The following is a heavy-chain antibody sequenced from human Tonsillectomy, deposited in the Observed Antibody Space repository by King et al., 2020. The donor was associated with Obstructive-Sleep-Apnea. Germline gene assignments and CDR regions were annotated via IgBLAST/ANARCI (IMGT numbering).Heavy chain of an antibody. CDR1: GGSFSGYY. D-gene: IGHD3-10*01. CDR2: INHIGST. CDR3: ARGSMVRGVMGDY. Sequence: HVQLQQWGAGLLKPSETLSLTCAVYGGSFSGYYWSGIRQPPGKGLEWIGEINHIGSTNYNPTLKGRGTISEDPSKNQFSLKLSSVTAADTAVYYCARGSMVRGVMGDYWGQGTLVTVSS. J-gene: IGHJ4*02. V-gene: IGHV4-34*01.